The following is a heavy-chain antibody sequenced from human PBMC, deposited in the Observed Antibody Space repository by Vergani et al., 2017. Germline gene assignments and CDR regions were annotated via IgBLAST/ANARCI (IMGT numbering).Heavy chain of an antibody. CDR2: IYSSGST. V-gene: IGHV4-59*01. Sequence: QVQLQESGPGLVKPSETLSLTCTVSGGSISSYYWSWIRQPPGKGLEWIGYIYSSGSTNYHPSLTSRVTISVDTSKNQFSLKLSSVTAADTAVYYCARVGEGYSYEAYYFDYWGQGTLVTVSS. J-gene: IGHJ4*02. CDR3: ARVGEGYSYEAYYFDY. D-gene: IGHD5-18*01. CDR1: GGSISSYY.